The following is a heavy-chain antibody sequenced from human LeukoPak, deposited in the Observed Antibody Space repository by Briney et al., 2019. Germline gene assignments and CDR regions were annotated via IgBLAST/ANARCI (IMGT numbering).Heavy chain of an antibody. CDR3: ARDLTYYDSRTGY. V-gene: IGHV1-2*02. J-gene: IGHJ4*02. Sequence: GASVKVSCKASGYTFTGYYMHWVRQAPGQGPEWMGWINPNNGGTYYAQKFQGRVTMTRDTSISTAYMELNRLRSGDTAVYYCARDLTYYDSRTGYWGQGTLVTVSS. D-gene: IGHD3-22*01. CDR2: INPNNGGT. CDR1: GYTFTGYY.